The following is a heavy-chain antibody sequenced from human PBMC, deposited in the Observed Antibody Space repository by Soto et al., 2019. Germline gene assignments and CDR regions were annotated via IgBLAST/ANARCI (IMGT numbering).Heavy chain of an antibody. CDR2: FNPSGAST. J-gene: IGHJ3*02. D-gene: IGHD3-10*01. CDR1: GYSSNGYY. V-gene: IGHV1-46*02. Sequence: QGRLLQSGAEVKKPGSIAKVACRASGYSSNGYYMHWLRRAPGQGPEWMGVFNPSGASTSYAQTFQGRVTMTRDTSTSTVYMELSSLRSEDTALYYCASDYNAYQRQHVFEIWGQGTRVTVSS. CDR3: ASDYNAYQRQHVFEI.